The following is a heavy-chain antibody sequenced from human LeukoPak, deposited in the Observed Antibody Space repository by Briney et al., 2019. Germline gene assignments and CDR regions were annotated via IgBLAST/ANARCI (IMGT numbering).Heavy chain of an antibody. J-gene: IGHJ5*02. D-gene: IGHD1-20*01. V-gene: IGHV3-23*01. CDR3: AKDRRPDNWKLALHP. CDR1: GFTFSSYA. Sequence: PGGSLRLSCAASGFTFSSYAMSWVRQAPGKGLEWVSAISGSGGSTYYADSVKGRLTISRDNSKNTLYLQMNSLRAEDTAVYYCAKDRRPDNWKLALHPWGQGTLVTVSS. CDR2: ISGSGGST.